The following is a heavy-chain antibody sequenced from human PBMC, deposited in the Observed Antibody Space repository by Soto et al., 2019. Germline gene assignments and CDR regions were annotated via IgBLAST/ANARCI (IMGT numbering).Heavy chain of an antibody. D-gene: IGHD3-10*01. J-gene: IGHJ6*02. CDR3: ARRGITMVRGVIFYYGMDV. CDR1: GFTFSSDG. Sequence: GGSLRLSCAASGFTFSSDGMHWVRQAPGKGLEWVAVIWYDGSNKYYADSVKGRFTISRDNSKNTLYLQMNSLRAEDTAVYYCARRGITMVRGVIFYYGMDVWGQGTTVTVSS. V-gene: IGHV3-33*01. CDR2: IWYDGSNK.